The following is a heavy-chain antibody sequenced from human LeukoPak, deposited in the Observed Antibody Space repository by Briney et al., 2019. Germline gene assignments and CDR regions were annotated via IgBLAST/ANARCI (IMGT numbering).Heavy chain of an antibody. V-gene: IGHV4-34*01. J-gene: IGHJ4*02. CDR1: GGSFSGYY. CDR3: SGGPTGGHPLLTY. D-gene: IGHD2-8*02. CDR2: INHSGST. Sequence: SETLSLTCAVYGGSFSGYYWSWIRQPPGKGLEWIGEINHSGSTNYNPSLKSRVTISVDTSKNQFSLKLSSVTAADTAVYYCSGGPTGGHPLLTYSGRGTQATVSS.